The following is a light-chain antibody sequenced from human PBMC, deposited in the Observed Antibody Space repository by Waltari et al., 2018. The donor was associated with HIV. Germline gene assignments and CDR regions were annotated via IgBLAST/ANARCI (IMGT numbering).Light chain of an antibody. CDR1: SSDVGGYNY. Sequence: QSALTQPASGQSITISCTGTSSDVGGYNYVSWYQQHPGKAPNLMIYEVSNRPSGVSNRFSGSKSGNTASLTISGLQAEDEADYYCSSYTSSSTRVFGGGTKLTVL. V-gene: IGLV2-14*01. CDR3: SSYTSSSTRV. J-gene: IGLJ3*02. CDR2: EVS.